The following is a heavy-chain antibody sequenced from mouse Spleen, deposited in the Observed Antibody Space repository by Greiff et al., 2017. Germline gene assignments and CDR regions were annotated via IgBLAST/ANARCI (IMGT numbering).Heavy chain of an antibody. Sequence: QVQLQQSGAELVRPGSSVKLSCKASGYTFTSYWMHWVKQRPIQGLEWIGNIDPSDSETHYNQKFKDKATLTVDKSSSTAYMQLSSLTSEDSAVYYCARGYGNLARFAYWGQGTLVTVSA. J-gene: IGHJ3*01. D-gene: IGHD2-10*02. CDR1: GYTFTSYW. CDR3: ARGYGNLARFAY. CDR2: IDPSDSET. V-gene: IGHV1-52*01.